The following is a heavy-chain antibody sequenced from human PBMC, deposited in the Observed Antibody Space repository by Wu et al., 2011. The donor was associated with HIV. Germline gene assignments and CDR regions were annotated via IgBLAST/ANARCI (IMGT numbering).Heavy chain of an antibody. CDR1: GYTFTGYY. CDR3: ARDPYSSSFYYYYFMDV. CDR2: INPNSGGT. D-gene: IGHD6-6*01. V-gene: IGHV1-2*02. J-gene: IGHJ6*03. Sequence: QVQLVQSGAEVKKPGASVKVSCKASGYTFTGYYMHWVRQAPGQGLEWMGWINPNSGGTNYAQKFQGRVTMTRDTSISTAYMELSRLRSDDTAVYYCARDPYSSSFYYYYFMDVWAKGPQSPSP.